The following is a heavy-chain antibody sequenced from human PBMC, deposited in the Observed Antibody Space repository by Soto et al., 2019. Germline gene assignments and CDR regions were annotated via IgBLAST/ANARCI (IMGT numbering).Heavy chain of an antibody. CDR3: ARIPLSSGCYPTCFDY. CDR2: IYYSGST. D-gene: IGHD3-22*01. V-gene: IGHV4-39*01. J-gene: IGHJ4*02. Sequence: SETLSLSCTVSGGSICSSSFYWGWISQVPGKGLEWIGGIYYSGSTYYNPSLKSRIAISVDTSKNQFSLKLSSVTAADTAVYYCARIPLSSGCYPTCFDYWGQGTLVTVSS. CDR1: GGSICSSSFY.